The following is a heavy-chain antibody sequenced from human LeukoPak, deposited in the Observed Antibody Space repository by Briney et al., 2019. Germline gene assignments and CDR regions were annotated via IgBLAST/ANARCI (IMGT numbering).Heavy chain of an antibody. V-gene: IGHV3-23*01. J-gene: IGHJ4*02. CDR2: ISGSGGST. Sequence: GGSLRLSCAASGFTFSSYAMSWVRQAPGKGLEWVSAISGSGGSTYYADPVKGRFTISRDNSKNTLYLQMNSLRAEDTAVYYCAKEGDILTGYYPFTPFDYWGQGTLVTVSS. CDR1: GFTFSSYA. D-gene: IGHD3-9*01. CDR3: AKEGDILTGYYPFTPFDY.